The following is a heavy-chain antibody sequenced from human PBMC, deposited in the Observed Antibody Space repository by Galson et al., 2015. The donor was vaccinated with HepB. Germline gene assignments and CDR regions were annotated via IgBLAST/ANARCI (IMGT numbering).Heavy chain of an antibody. CDR1: GGTFSSYA. Sequence: SVKVSCKASGGTFSSYAISWVRQAPGQGLEWMGRIIPILGIANYAQKFQGRVTITADKSTSTAYMELSSLRSEDTAVYYCASPVDSSGYYADAFDIWGQGTMVTVSS. J-gene: IGHJ3*02. D-gene: IGHD3-22*01. CDR3: ASPVDSSGYYADAFDI. V-gene: IGHV1-69*04. CDR2: IIPILGIA.